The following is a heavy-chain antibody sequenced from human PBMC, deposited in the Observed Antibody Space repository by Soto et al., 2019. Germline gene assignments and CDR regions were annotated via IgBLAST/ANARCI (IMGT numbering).Heavy chain of an antibody. Sequence: GGSLRLSCAASGFTFSDYYMSWIRQAPGKGLEWVSYISSSGSTIYYADSVKGRFTISRDNAKNSLYLQMNSLRAEDTAVYYCAREWGLSNGVDYGMDVWGQGTTVTVSS. CDR2: ISSSGSTI. V-gene: IGHV3-11*01. CDR1: GFTFSDYY. J-gene: IGHJ6*02. CDR3: AREWGLSNGVDYGMDV. D-gene: IGHD2-8*01.